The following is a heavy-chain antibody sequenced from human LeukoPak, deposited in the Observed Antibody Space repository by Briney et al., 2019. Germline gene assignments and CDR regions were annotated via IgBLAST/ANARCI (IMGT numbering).Heavy chain of an antibody. D-gene: IGHD2-21*02. CDR2: INPNSGDT. CDR3: ARDYCGGDCFPDY. J-gene: IGHJ4*02. Sequence: GASVKVSCKASGYTFTGYYVRWVRQAPGQGLEWMGRINPNSGDTNYAQKFQGRVTMTRDTSISTAYMELSRLRSDDTAVYYCARDYCGGDCFPDYWGQGTLVTVSS. V-gene: IGHV1-2*06. CDR1: GYTFTGYY.